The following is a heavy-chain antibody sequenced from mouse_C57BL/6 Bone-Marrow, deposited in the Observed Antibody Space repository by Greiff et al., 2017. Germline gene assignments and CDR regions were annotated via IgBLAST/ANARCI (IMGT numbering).Heavy chain of an antibody. Sequence: EVKLMESGGGLVKPGGSLKLSCAASGFTFSSYAMSWVRQTPEKRLEWVATISDGGSYTYYPANVKGRFTISRDNAKNNLYLQMSHLKSEDTAMYYCARLNWDYAMDYWGQGTSVTVSS. CDR1: GFTFSSYA. V-gene: IGHV5-4*03. D-gene: IGHD4-1*01. J-gene: IGHJ4*01. CDR3: ARLNWDYAMDY. CDR2: ISDGGSYT.